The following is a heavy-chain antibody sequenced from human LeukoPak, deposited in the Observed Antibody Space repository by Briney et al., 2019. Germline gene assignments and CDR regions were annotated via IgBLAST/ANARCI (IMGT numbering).Heavy chain of an antibody. CDR1: GGSISSYY. V-gene: IGHV4-59*01. CDR2: IYNSGNT. Sequence: SETLSPTCTVSGGSISSYYWTWIRQPPGKGLEWIGYIYNSGNTNYNPSLRSRVTISVDTSKNQFSLKLTSVTSADTAIYYCAREVAGTLNFDYWGQGTLVTVSS. J-gene: IGHJ4*02. D-gene: IGHD6-19*01. CDR3: AREVAGTLNFDY.